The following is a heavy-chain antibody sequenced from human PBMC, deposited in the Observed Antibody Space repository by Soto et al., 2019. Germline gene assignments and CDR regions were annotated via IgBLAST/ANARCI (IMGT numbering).Heavy chain of an antibody. J-gene: IGHJ5*02. D-gene: IGHD3-10*01. CDR1: GDSITGGVYY. Sequence: PSETLSLTCTVSGDSITGGVYYWTWIRHHPGKGLEWIGYAYHSGSTYYNPSLKSRLTISVDTSKNQFSLKLTSVTAADTAVYFCARDRITRSNWLDPWGPGTLVTVSS. CDR3: ARDRITRSNWLDP. V-gene: IGHV4-31*03. CDR2: AYHSGST.